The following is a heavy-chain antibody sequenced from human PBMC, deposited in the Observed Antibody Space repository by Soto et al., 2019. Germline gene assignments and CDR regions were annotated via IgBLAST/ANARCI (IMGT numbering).Heavy chain of an antibody. Sequence: SETLSLTCTVSGGSISSHYWSWVRQAPGKGLEWIGHIYYRGSTSYNPSLRSRSTISVDTSNNQFSLKLNSVTTADTAVYYCARDGREASGMDVWGQGAKVTVSS. D-gene: IGHD1-26*01. V-gene: IGHV4-59*11. CDR2: IYYRGST. CDR3: ARDGREASGMDV. J-gene: IGHJ6*02. CDR1: GGSISSHY.